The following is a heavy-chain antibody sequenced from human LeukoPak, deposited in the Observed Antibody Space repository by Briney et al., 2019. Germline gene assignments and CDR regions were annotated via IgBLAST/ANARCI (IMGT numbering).Heavy chain of an antibody. D-gene: IGHD4-17*01. CDR3: ARDPGYGDYFDY. CDR1: GFTFSDYY. J-gene: IGHJ4*02. CDR2: MSSTSSYT. V-gene: IGHV3-11*05. Sequence: GGSLRLSCTASGFTFSDYYMSWIRQAPGKGLEWVSSMSSTSSYTNYADSVKGRFTISRDNAKNSLYLQMNSLRAEDTAVYYCARDPGYGDYFDYWGQGTLVTVSS.